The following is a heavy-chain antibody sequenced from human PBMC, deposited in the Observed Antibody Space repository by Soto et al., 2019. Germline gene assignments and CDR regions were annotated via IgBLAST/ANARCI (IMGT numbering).Heavy chain of an antibody. CDR2: INPSGGST. D-gene: IGHD3-10*01. J-gene: IGHJ4*02. Sequence: ASVKVSCKASGYTFTSYYMHWVRQAPGQGLEWMGIINPSGGSTSYAQKFQGRVTMTRDTSTSTVYMELSSLRSEDTAVYYCARGVGSGSYYTPRYSFDYWGQGTLVTVSS. CDR3: ARGVGSGSYYTPRYSFDY. V-gene: IGHV1-46*01. CDR1: GYTFTSYY.